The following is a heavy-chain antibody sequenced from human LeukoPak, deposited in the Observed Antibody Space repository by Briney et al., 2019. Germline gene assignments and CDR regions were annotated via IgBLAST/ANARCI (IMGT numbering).Heavy chain of an antibody. CDR1: GGSISSYY. Sequence: SETLSLTCTVSGGSISSYYWSWIRQPPGKGLEWIGYIYYSGSTNYNPSLKSRVTISVDTSKNQFSLKLSSVTAADTAVYYCARHVIGDSGSYYFDYWGQGTLVTVSS. CDR3: ARHVIGDSGSYYFDY. D-gene: IGHD1-26*01. V-gene: IGHV4-59*08. CDR2: IYYSGST. J-gene: IGHJ4*02.